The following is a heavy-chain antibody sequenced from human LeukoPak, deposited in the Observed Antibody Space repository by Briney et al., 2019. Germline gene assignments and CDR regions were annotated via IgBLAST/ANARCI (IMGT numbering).Heavy chain of an antibody. D-gene: IGHD6-13*01. CDR2: IYSGGST. Sequence: PGGSLRLSCAASGFTVSSNYMSWVRQAPGKGLEWVSVIYSGGSTYYADSVKGRFTISRDNSKNTLYLQMNSLRAEDTAVYYCARDRTAAATVLGYWGQGTLVTVSS. J-gene: IGHJ4*02. CDR1: GFTVSSNY. CDR3: ARDRTAAATVLGY. V-gene: IGHV3-66*01.